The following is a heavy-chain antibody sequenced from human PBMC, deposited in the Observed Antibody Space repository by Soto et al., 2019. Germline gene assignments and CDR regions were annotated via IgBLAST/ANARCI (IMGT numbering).Heavy chain of an antibody. CDR3: AKDTVAVAGIDFGRLA. V-gene: IGHV3-9*01. Sequence: GGSLRLSCAASGFTFDDYAMYWVRQAPGKGLEWVSGISWNSASIGYADSVKGRFTISRDNAKNSLYLQMNSLRAEDTALYYCAKDTVAVAGIDFGRLAWAQGTLVTVSS. D-gene: IGHD6-19*01. CDR2: ISWNSASI. CDR1: GFTFDDYA. J-gene: IGHJ5*02.